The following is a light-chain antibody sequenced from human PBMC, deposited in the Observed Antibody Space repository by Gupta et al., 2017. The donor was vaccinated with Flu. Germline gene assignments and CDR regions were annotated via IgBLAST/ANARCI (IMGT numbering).Light chain of an antibody. V-gene: IGLV1-51*01. CDR1: SSNIGNNY. Sequence: QSMMTQPPSMSAAPGQKVTISCPVTSSNIGNNYVSCYQHLRGTAPKLLIYDNDKRTSGIPDRFSGSQSGTSATLDITGLQTGSEADYYCGTWDSSVSCYVFATGTKVTVL. J-gene: IGLJ1*01. CDR2: DND. CDR3: GTWDSSVSCYV.